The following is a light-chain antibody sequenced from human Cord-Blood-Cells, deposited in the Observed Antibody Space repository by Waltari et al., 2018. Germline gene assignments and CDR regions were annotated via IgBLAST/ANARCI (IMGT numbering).Light chain of an antibody. J-gene: IGKJ2*01. CDR3: QQYNNWPPST. CDR1: QSVSSN. V-gene: IGKV3-15*01. Sequence: ELVMTQSPATLSVSPGDRATLSCRASQSVSSNLAWYQQKPGQAPRLLIYGASTRATGIPARFSGSGSGTEFTLTISSLQSEDFAVYYCQQYNNWPPSTFGQGTKLEIK. CDR2: GAS.